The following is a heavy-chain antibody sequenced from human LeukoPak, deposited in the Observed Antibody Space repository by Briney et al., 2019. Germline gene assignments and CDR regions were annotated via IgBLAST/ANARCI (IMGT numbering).Heavy chain of an antibody. CDR2: INPNSGRT. CDR3: ARGRSGLAAAGTYDY. D-gene: IGHD6-25*01. CDR1: GYTFTSSD. V-gene: IGHV1-8*01. J-gene: IGHJ4*02. Sequence: RASVKVSCKASGYTFTSSDINWVRQAAGQGLEWMRWINPNSGRTGYAQKFQGRVTMTENTSISTAYMELSSLRFDDTAVYYCARGRSGLAAAGTYDYWGQGTLITVSS.